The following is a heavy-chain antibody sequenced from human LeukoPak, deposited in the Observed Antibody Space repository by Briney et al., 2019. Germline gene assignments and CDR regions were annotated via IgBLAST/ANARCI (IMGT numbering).Heavy chain of an antibody. Sequence: SETLSLTCTVSGGSISSYYWSWIRQSPGKGLEWIGYIYYSGSTCYNPSLRSRVSISVDTSKNQFSLKLSSVTAADTAVYYCARSSEGRYYYDSSGFSYYYYYMDVWGKGTTVTISS. CDR1: GGSISSYY. D-gene: IGHD3-22*01. V-gene: IGHV4-59*01. CDR2: IYYSGST. J-gene: IGHJ6*03. CDR3: ARSSEGRYYYDSSGFSYYYYYMDV.